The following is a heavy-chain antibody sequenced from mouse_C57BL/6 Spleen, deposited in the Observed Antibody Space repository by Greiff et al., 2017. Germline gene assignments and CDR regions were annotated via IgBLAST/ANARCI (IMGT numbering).Heavy chain of an antibody. D-gene: IGHD2-12*01. CDR2: IFPGSGST. CDR3: ARWPIEEGYYFDY. Sequence: VKLVESGPELVKPGASVKISCKASGYTFTDYYINWVKQRPGQGLEWIGWIFPGSGSTYYNEKFKGKATLTVDKSSSTAYMLLSSLTSEDSAVYFCARWPIEEGYYFDYWGQGTTLTVSS. CDR1: GYTFTDYY. V-gene: IGHV1-75*01. J-gene: IGHJ2*01.